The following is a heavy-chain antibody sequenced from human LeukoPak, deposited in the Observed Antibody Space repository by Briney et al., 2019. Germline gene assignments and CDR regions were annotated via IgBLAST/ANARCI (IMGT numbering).Heavy chain of an antibody. CDR1: GFTVSSNY. V-gene: IGHV3-66*01. Sequence: PVGSLRLSCAASGFTVSSNYMSWVRQPPGKGVEWVSVIYSGSSTYYADSVKGRFTISRDNSKNTLYLQMNSLRAEDTAVYYCARNDRDFIDYWGQGTLVTVSS. J-gene: IGHJ4*02. CDR3: ARNDRDFIDY. D-gene: IGHD3-22*01. CDR2: IYSGSST.